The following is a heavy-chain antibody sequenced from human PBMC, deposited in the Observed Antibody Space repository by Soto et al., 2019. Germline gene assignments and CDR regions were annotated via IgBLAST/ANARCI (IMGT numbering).Heavy chain of an antibody. Sequence: GGSLRLSCAASGFTFSSYAMSWVRQAPGKGLEWVSAISGSGGSTYYADSVKGRFTISRDNSKNTLYLQMNSLRAEDTAVYYCASHSRGLYSNYGYYYYGMDVWGQGTTVTVSS. D-gene: IGHD4-4*01. CDR3: ASHSRGLYSNYGYYYYGMDV. CDR1: GFTFSSYA. V-gene: IGHV3-23*01. J-gene: IGHJ6*02. CDR2: ISGSGGST.